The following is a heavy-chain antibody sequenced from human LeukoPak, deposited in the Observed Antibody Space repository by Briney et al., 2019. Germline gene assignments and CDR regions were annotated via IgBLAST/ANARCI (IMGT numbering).Heavy chain of an antibody. V-gene: IGHV4-59*01. D-gene: IGHD6-19*01. CDR1: GGSISSYY. CDR2: ISYSGST. Sequence: SETLSLTCTVSGGSISSYYWSWIRQPPGKGLEWIGYISYSGSTYYNPSHKSRVTILVDTSKNQFSLKLSSVTAADTAVYYCASTGYSSGWYWFDYWGQGTLVTVSS. CDR3: ASTGYSSGWYWFDY. J-gene: IGHJ4*02.